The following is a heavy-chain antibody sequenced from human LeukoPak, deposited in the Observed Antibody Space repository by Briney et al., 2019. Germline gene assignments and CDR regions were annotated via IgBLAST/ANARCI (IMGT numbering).Heavy chain of an antibody. CDR3: ANLWGYGDYVDY. CDR2: INSDGSST. J-gene: IGHJ4*02. Sequence: GGSLRLSCAASGFTFSSYWMHWVRQAPGKGLVWVSRINSDGSSTSYADSVKGRFTISRDNAKNTLYLQMNSLRAEDTAVYYCANLWGYGDYVDYWGQGTLVTVSS. V-gene: IGHV3-74*01. CDR1: GFTFSSYW. D-gene: IGHD4-17*01.